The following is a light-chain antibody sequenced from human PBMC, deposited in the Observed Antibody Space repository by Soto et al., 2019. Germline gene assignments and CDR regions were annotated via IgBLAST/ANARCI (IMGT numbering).Light chain of an antibody. V-gene: IGKV1-5*03. J-gene: IGKJ4*01. CDR1: QSIDSW. Sequence: DIQMTQSPSILSASVGDRVTITCRARQSIDSWLAWYQQRPGKAPKLLIYRASNLESGVPSRFSGSGSGTEFTLTISSLQPDDFATYYCQQYNSYGLTFGGGTKVEIK. CDR2: RAS. CDR3: QQYNSYGLT.